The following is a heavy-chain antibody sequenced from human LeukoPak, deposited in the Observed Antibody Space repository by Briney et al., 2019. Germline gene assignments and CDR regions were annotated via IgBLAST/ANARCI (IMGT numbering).Heavy chain of an antibody. CDR1: GYTFTSYY. CDR3: ARGAYYYDSSGYYPLYFDY. J-gene: IGHJ4*02. V-gene: IGHV1-46*01. Sequence: ASVKVSCKASGYTFTSYYIHWVGQAPGQGLEWMGIINPSGGSTSYAQKFQGRVTMTRNTSTSTVYMELSSLRSEDTAVYYCARGAYYYDSSGYYPLYFDYWGQGTLVTVSS. D-gene: IGHD3-22*01. CDR2: INPSGGST.